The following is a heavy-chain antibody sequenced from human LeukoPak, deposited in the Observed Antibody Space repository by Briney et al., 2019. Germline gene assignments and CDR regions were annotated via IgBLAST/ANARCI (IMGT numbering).Heavy chain of an antibody. V-gene: IGHV3-53*01. CDR2: IYSGGST. D-gene: IGHD1-26*01. CDR1: GFTVSSNY. Sequence: GGSLRLSCAASGFTVSSNYMSWVRQAPGRGLEWVSIIYSGGSTFYADSVKGRFTISRDNSKNTLYPQMNSLRAEDTAVYYCARGGSYLSAFDIWGQGTMVTVSS. CDR3: ARGGSYLSAFDI. J-gene: IGHJ3*02.